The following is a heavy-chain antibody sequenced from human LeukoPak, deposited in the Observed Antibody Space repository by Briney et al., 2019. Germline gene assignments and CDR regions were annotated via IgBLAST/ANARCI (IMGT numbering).Heavy chain of an antibody. J-gene: IGHJ4*02. V-gene: IGHV3-33*01. D-gene: IGHD2/OR15-2a*01. CDR1: GFTVQNYG. CDR2: MWFDGTTQ. Sequence: PGGSLRLSCAASGFTVQNYGMHWVRQAPGKGPEWVALMWFDGTTQFYAASVKGRFSISRDDAKDRVFLEMNSLRGEDTASYYCVRGPQTSFYESGDASDVDYWGQGAPVTISS. CDR3: VRGPQTSFYESGDASDVDY.